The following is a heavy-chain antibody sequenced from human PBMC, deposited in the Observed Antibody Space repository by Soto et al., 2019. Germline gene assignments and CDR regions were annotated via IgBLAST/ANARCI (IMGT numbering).Heavy chain of an antibody. V-gene: IGHV1-18*01. CDR2: ISAYNGST. CDR1: GYTFTSYG. J-gene: IGHJ4*02. CDR3: ARGTRVAAAGTYSDY. D-gene: IGHD6-13*01. Sequence: ASVKVSCKASGYTFTSYGISWVRQAPGQGLEWMGWISAYNGSTNYAQKLQGRVTMTTDTSTSTAYMELRSLRSDDTAVYYCARGTRVAAAGTYSDYWGQRTLVTVSS.